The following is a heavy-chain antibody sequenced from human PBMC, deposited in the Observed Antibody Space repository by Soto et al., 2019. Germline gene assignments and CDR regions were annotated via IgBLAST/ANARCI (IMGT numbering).Heavy chain of an antibody. CDR2: ISGNGGST. CDR1: GFTFSSYA. Sequence: GGSLRLSCAASGFTFSSYAMSWVRQAPGKGLEWVSAISGNGGSTYYADSVKGRFTISRDNSKNTLYLQMNSLRAEDTAVYYCAKDVGLTGTTWFDPWGQGTLVTVSS. D-gene: IGHD1-7*01. V-gene: IGHV3-23*01. CDR3: AKDVGLTGTTWFDP. J-gene: IGHJ5*02.